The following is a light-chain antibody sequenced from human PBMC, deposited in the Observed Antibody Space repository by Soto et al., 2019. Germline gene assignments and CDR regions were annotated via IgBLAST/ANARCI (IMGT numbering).Light chain of an antibody. V-gene: IGKV3-15*01. CDR2: AAS. CDR1: QTPNNN. J-gene: IGKJ4*01. Sequence: EIVMTQSPATLSVSPGETATLSCRASQTPNNNLAWYQQKPGQAPRLLIYAASTRAANIPARFSGSRSGTEFTLTISSLQSEDFAVYYCLQYNKWPLTFGGGTKVEIK. CDR3: LQYNKWPLT.